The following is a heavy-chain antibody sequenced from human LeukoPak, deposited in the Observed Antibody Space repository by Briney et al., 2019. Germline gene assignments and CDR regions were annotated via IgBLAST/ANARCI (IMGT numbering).Heavy chain of an antibody. V-gene: IGHV3-23*01. D-gene: IGHD2-2*01. CDR2: ISGNGHDT. J-gene: IGHJ6*02. CDR3: PKVVPAGADRDRFYYGMDV. Sequence: GGSLRLSCAASGFNFANYALIWVRQAPGKGLEWVSSISGNGHDTNYADSVKGRFTISRDNSRNTLYLQINGLRAEDTASFYCPKVVPAGADRDRFYYGMDVWGQGTTVTVSS. CDR1: GFNFANYA.